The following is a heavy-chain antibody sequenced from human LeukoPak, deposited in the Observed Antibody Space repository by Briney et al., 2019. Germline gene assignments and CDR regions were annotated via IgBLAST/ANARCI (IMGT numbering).Heavy chain of an antibody. Sequence: GGSLRLSCAASGFTFSSYSMNWVRQAPGKGLEWVSSISSSSSYIYYADSVKGRFTISRDNAKNSLYQQMNSLRAEDTAVYYCASARNSGVDNAFDIWGQGTMATVSS. CDR3: ASARNSGVDNAFDI. D-gene: IGHD4-23*01. CDR2: ISSSSSYI. CDR1: GFTFSSYS. V-gene: IGHV3-21*01. J-gene: IGHJ3*02.